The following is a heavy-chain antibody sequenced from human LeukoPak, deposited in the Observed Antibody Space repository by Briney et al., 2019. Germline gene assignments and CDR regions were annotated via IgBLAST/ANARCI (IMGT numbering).Heavy chain of an antibody. Sequence: ASVKVSCKASGYTFTSYDINWVRQATGQGLEWMGWMNPNSGNTGYAQRFQGRVTITRNTSISTAYMELSSLRSEDTAVYYCARAKITNYDFWSGSPDSFDIWGQGIMVTVFS. V-gene: IGHV1-8*03. CDR2: MNPNSGNT. D-gene: IGHD3-3*01. J-gene: IGHJ3*02. CDR1: GYTFTSYD. CDR3: ARAKITNYDFWSGSPDSFDI.